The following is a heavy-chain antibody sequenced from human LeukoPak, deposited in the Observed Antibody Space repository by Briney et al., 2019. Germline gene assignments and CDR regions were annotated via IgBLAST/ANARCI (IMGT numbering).Heavy chain of an antibody. CDR3: TRVGVGIVPFDY. D-gene: IGHD2-15*01. J-gene: IGHJ4*02. Sequence: ASVKVSFKASGYTFSGNYMHWVRRAPGQGLEWMGWINPNSGARNYAQKFQDRVTLTTDTSISTAYMELRRLRSDDTAVYYCTRVGVGIVPFDYWGQGTLVTVSS. CDR1: GYTFSGNY. CDR2: INPNSGAR. V-gene: IGHV1-2*02.